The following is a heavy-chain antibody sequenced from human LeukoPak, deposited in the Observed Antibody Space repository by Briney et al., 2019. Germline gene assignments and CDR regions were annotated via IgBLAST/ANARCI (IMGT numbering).Heavy chain of an antibody. CDR1: GITFSSHA. D-gene: IGHD5-24*01. Sequence: GGSLRLSCAASGITFSSHAMSWVRQAPGKGLEWVSLISGSGGHTYYGDSVKGRFTISRDNSTNRLYLQMNSLRPEDTAVYYCAKGGAATMRDGYNYYYYYMEVWGRGTTVAVSS. CDR3: AKGGAATMRDGYNYYYYYMEV. J-gene: IGHJ6*03. V-gene: IGHV3-23*01. CDR2: ISGSGGHT.